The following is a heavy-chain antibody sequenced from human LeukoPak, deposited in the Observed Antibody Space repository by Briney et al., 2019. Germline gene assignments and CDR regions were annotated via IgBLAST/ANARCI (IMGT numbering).Heavy chain of an antibody. CDR2: FYYSGST. V-gene: IGHV4-59*01. J-gene: IGHJ3*02. CDR3: ARDRGGELNDAFDI. D-gene: IGHD1-26*01. Sequence: SETLSLTCTVSGGSISSYYWSWIRQPPGKGLEWIGYFYYSGSTNYNPSLKSRVTISVDTSKNQFSLKLSSVTAADTAVYYCARDRGGELNDAFDIWGQGTMVTVSS. CDR1: GGSISSYY.